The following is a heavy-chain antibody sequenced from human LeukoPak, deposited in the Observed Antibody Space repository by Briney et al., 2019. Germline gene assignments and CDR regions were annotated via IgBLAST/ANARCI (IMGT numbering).Heavy chain of an antibody. Sequence: SETLSLTCTVSGGSISSYYWSWIRQPAGKGLEWIGRIYTSGSTNYNPSLKSRVTMSVDTSKNQFSLKLSSVTAADTAVYYCARDAYYYDSSGYYLTDSWGQGTLVTVSS. CDR1: GGSISSYY. J-gene: IGHJ4*02. CDR2: IYTSGST. CDR3: ARDAYYYDSSGYYLTDS. V-gene: IGHV4-4*07. D-gene: IGHD3-22*01.